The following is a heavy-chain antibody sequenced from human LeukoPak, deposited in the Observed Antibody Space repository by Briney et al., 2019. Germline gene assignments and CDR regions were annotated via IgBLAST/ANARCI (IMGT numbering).Heavy chain of an antibody. CDR2: IIPILGIA. J-gene: IGHJ4*02. Sequence: ASVKVSCKASGGTFSSYAISWVRQAPGQGLEWMGRIIPILGIANYAQKFQGRVTITADKSTSTAYMELSSLRSEDTAVYYCARGSIGYYGSGSYYTLSPFDYWGQGTLVTVSS. V-gene: IGHV1-69*04. D-gene: IGHD3-10*01. CDR1: GGTFSSYA. CDR3: ARGSIGYYGSGSYYTLSPFDY.